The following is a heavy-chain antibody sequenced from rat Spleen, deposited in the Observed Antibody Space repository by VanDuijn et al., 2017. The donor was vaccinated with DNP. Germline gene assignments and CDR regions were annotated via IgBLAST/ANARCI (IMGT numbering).Heavy chain of an antibody. CDR3: TSRGTGSDNWFAY. J-gene: IGHJ3*01. CDR1: GFNFNDYW. Sequence: EVRLVESGGGLVQPGRSLKLSCAASGFNFNDYWMAWVRQAPGKGLEWIGDISKDSSIINYTPSLKDKFTISRDNAQNTLYLQMSKLGSEDTAIYYCTSRGTGSDNWFAYWGQGTLVTVSS. V-gene: IGHV4-2*01. D-gene: IGHD5-1*01. CDR2: ISKDSSII.